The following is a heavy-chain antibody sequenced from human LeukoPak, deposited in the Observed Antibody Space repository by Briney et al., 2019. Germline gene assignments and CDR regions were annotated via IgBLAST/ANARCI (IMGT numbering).Heavy chain of an antibody. CDR3: ARAYSFDS. CDR2: TYYRSKWYN. Sequence: SQTLSLTCAISGDCVSNNSGSWNWIRQSPSRRLEWLGRTYYRSKWYNEYSPSVKSRISINADTSKNQFSLQLNSVTPEDTAVYYCARAYSFDSWGQGTLVTVSS. V-gene: IGHV6-1*01. J-gene: IGHJ4*02. CDR1: GDCVSNNSGS.